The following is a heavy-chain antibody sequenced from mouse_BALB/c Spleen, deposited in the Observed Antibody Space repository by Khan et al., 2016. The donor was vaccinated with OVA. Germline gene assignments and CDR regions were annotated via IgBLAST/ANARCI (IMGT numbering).Heavy chain of an antibody. CDR3: ARIARK. CDR2: MDPQNGNT. V-gene: IGHV14-3*02. J-gene: IGHJ2*01. Sequence: VQLQQSGAELVKSGATVKLSCTASGLNIKDTYMHWLKQWPEQGLEGIGRMDPQNGNTKYDPKYQGKATITADTASTTAYLQHSILTSEDTSVYCCARIARKWGHGTTLPVSS. CDR1: GLNIKDTY.